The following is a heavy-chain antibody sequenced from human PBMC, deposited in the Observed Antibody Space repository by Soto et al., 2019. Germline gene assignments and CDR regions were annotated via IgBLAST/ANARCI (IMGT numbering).Heavy chain of an antibody. V-gene: IGHV1-2*04. CDR3: ARGSSRPFYDAFDI. J-gene: IGHJ3*02. Sequence: QVQLVQSGAEVKKPGASVKVSCKASGYTFTGYXMHWVRQAPGQGLEWMGWINPNSXGTNYAQKFQGWVTMTRDTSISXAYMELSXLRSDDTAVYYCARGSSRPFYDAFDIWGQGTMVTVSS. CDR2: INPNSXGT. CDR1: GYTFTGYX. D-gene: IGHD6-13*01.